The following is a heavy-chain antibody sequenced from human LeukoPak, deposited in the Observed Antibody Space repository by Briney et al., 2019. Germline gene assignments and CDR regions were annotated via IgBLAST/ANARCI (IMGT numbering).Heavy chain of an antibody. CDR2: IYASGST. CDR3: ARAISNDDNSGYYY. V-gene: IGHV4-4*07. Sequence: SPTLSLTCTVSGGSISSYYWSWIRQPAGKGLEWIGRIYASGSTKYNPSLKSRVTMSVDTSKNQFSLKLSSVTAADTAVYYCARAISNDDNSGYYYWGQGTLVTVSS. J-gene: IGHJ4*02. CDR1: GGSISSYY. D-gene: IGHD3-22*01.